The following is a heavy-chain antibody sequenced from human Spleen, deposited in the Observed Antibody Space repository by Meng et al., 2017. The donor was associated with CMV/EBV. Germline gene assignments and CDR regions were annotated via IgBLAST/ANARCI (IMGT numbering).Heavy chain of an antibody. CDR1: VDSVSTKSAA. CDR3: AREVAGAKDF. V-gene: IGHV6-1*01. Sequence: ISVDSVSTKSAAWNWIRQSPSRGLEWLGRTYYRSKWYNDYAPSVKSRITINPDTSRNQFSLQLNSVTPEDTAVYYCAREVAGAKDFWGQGTLVTVSS. J-gene: IGHJ4*02. CDR2: TYYRSKWYN. D-gene: IGHD4/OR15-4a*01.